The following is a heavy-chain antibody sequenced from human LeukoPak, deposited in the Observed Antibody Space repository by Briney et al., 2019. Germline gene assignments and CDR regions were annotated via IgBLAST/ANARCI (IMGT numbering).Heavy chain of an antibody. CDR1: GLTFSGYD. D-gene: IGHD6-19*01. J-gene: IGHJ6*02. CDR2: IGTTGDT. CDR3: ARSTIAVAYGMDV. V-gene: IGHV3-13*04. Sequence: GGSVRLSCAASGLTFSGYDMFWVRQATGKGLEWVSGIGTTGDTYYAGSVKGRFTISRENARNSLYLQMNSLIAGDTAVYYCARSTIAVAYGMDVWGQGTRAAVSS.